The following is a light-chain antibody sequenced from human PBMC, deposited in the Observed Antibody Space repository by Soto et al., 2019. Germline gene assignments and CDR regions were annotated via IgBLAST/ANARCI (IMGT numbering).Light chain of an antibody. J-gene: IGKJ2*01. V-gene: IGKV3-15*01. Sequence: EIVMTQSPATLSLSPGERAALSCRASQRINSELAWYQQKPGQPPRLLIYGASPRATGVPARFTGSESGSEFTLTISGLQSEDFAVYYCLQGHNWPLTFGQGTRLEI. CDR1: QRINSE. CDR3: LQGHNWPLT. CDR2: GAS.